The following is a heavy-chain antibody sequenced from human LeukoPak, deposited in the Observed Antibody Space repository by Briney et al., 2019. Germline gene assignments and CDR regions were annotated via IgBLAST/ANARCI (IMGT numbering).Heavy chain of an antibody. CDR1: GFTFSSYS. CDR3: AREAWSITMIVVDLDY. D-gene: IGHD3-22*01. V-gene: IGHV3-30*03. Sequence: GGSLRLSCAASGFTFSSYSMNWVRQAPGKGLEWVAVISYDGSNKYYADSVKGRFTISRDNSKNTLYLQMNSLRAEDTAVYYCAREAWSITMIVVDLDYWGQGTLVTVSS. J-gene: IGHJ4*02. CDR2: ISYDGSNK.